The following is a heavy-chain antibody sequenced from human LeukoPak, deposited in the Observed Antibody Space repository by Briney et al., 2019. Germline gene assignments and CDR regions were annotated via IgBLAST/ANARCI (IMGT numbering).Heavy chain of an antibody. V-gene: IGHV1-2*02. Sequence: GASVKVSCKASGYTFTGYYMHWVRQAPGQGLEWMGWINPNSGGTNYAPKFQGRVTMTRDTSISTAYMELSRLRSDDTAVYYCARARMYYDILPDYWGQGTLVTVSS. D-gene: IGHD3-9*01. CDR3: ARARMYYDILPDY. CDR1: GYTFTGYY. CDR2: INPNSGGT. J-gene: IGHJ4*02.